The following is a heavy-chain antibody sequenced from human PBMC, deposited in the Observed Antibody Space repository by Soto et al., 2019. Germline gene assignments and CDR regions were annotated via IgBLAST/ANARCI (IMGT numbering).Heavy chain of an antibody. V-gene: IGHV3-23*03. CDR2: IFPGGST. CDR1: GCTFSTYT. D-gene: IGHD3-3*01. CDR3: AKDRQPDGIWTFYL. Sequence: APLLESGGQLVQPGGSLRLSCAASGCTFSTYTMNWVRQAPGKGLEWVAGIFPGGSTYYANYVKGRFTISSDHSQSSVSLQMSSLSDEATAVYYCAKDRQPDGIWTFYLWGQGTLVTVSS. J-gene: IGHJ5*02.